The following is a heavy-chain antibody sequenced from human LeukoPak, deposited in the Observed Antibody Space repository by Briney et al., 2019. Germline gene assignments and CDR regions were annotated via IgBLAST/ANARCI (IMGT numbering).Heavy chain of an antibody. CDR2: INHSGST. D-gene: IGHD2-15*01. J-gene: IGHJ4*02. CDR3: ARGRYCSGGSCYFDY. CDR1: GGSFSGYY. Sequence: SETLSLTCAVYGGSFSGYYWSWIRQPPGKGLEWIEEINHSGSTNYNPSLKSRVTISVDTSKNQFSLKLSSVTAADTAVYYCARGRYCSGGSCYFDYWGQGTLVTVSS. V-gene: IGHV4-34*01.